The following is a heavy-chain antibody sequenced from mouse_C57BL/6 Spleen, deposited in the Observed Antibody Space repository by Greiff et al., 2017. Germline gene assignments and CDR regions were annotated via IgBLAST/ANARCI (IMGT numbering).Heavy chain of an antibody. CDR2: ISSGGDYI. CDR3: TREGGNYSFAY. V-gene: IGHV5-9-1*02. D-gene: IGHD2-1*01. J-gene: IGHJ3*01. Sequence: DVMLVESGEGLVKPGGSLKLSCAASGFTFSSHAMSWVRQTPEKRLEWVAYISSGGDYIYYADTVKGRSTISRDNARNTLYLQMSSLKSEDTAMYYCTREGGNYSFAYWGQGTLVTVSA. CDR1: GFTFSSHA.